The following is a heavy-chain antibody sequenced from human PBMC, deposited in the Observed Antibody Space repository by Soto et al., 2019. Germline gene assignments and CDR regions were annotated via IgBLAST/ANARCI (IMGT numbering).Heavy chain of an antibody. D-gene: IGHD3-10*01. CDR3: ATSYGSGYRAFDY. V-gene: IGHV1-18*01. J-gene: IGHJ4*02. CDR2: ISAYIGES. CDR1: GYTFTSYG. Sequence: ASVKVSCKASGYTFTSYGISWVRQAPGQGLEWMGWISAYIGESNYAQKFQGRVTMTADKSTSTAYMELRSLRSEDTAFYYCATSYGSGYRAFDYWGQGALVTVSS.